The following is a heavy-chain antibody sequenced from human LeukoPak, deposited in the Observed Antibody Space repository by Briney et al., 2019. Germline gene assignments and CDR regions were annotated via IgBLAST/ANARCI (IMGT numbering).Heavy chain of an antibody. CDR1: GYTFTGYY. J-gene: IGHJ4*02. CDR2: INPNSGGT. D-gene: IGHD2-21*02. V-gene: IGHV1-2*02. CDR3: ASLAYCGGDCSKHPYYFDY. Sequence: GASVKVSCKASGYTFTGYYMHWVRQAPGQGLEWMGWINPNSGGTNYAQKFQGRVTMTRDTSISTAYMELSSLRSEDTAVYYCASLAYCGGDCSKHPYYFDYWGQGTLVTVSS.